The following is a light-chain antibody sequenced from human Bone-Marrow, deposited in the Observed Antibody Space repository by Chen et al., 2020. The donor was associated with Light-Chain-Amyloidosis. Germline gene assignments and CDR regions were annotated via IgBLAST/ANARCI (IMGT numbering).Light chain of an antibody. CDR2: DDS. CDR3: QVWDRSSDRPV. CDR1: NIGSTS. J-gene: IGLJ3*02. Sequence: YVLAQPSSVSVAPGQTPTNACGGNNIGSTSVHWYQQTPGQAHLLVVYDDSDRPSGIPERLSGSNSGNTATLTISRVEAGDEADYYCQVWDRSSDRPVFGGGTKLTVL. V-gene: IGLV3-21*02.